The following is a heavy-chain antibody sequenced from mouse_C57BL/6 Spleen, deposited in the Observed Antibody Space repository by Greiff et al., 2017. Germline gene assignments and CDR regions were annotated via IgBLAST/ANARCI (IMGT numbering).Heavy chain of an antibody. V-gene: IGHV1-63*01. CDR3: ARTHYGRSSYAMDY. CDR2: IYPGGGYT. J-gene: IGHJ4*01. D-gene: IGHD1-1*01. Sequence: QVQLQQSGAELVRPGTSVKMSCKASGYTFTNYWIGWAKQRPGHGLEWIGDIYPGGGYTNYNEKFKGKDTLTADKYSSTAYMQVSSLTSEDSAIYYCARTHYGRSSYAMDYWGQGTSVTVSS. CDR1: GYTFTNYW.